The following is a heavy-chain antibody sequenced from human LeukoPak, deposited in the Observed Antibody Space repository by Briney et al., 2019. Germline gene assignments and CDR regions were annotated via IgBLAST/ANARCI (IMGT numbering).Heavy chain of an antibody. V-gene: IGHV4-39*07. CDR1: GGSISSSSYY. CDR2: IYYSGST. Sequence: SETLSLTCTVSGGSISSSSYYWGWIRQPPGKGLVWIGSIYYSGSTYYNPFLKSRVTISVDTSKNQFSLKLSSVTAADTAVYYCARVPSGTGSYGYYYYYYMDVWGKGTTVTVSS. CDR3: ARVPSGTGSYGYYYYYYMDV. J-gene: IGHJ6*03. D-gene: IGHD3-10*01.